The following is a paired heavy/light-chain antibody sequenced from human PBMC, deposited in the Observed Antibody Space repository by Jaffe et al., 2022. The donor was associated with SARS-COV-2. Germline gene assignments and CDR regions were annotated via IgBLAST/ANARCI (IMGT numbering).Light chain of an antibody. Sequence: QSALTQPPSASGSPGHSVTISCTGTRSDVGAYNYVSWYQQHPDRAPKLIIYEVNKRPSGVPDRFSGSKSGNTASLTVSGLQAEDEADYYCSSHAGSFRVFGGGTKLTVL. CDR1: RSDVGAYNY. CDR2: EVN. V-gene: IGLV2-8*01. CDR3: SSHAGSFRV. J-gene: IGLJ3*02.
Heavy chain of an antibody. CDR2: ITWDAKT. Sequence: EVQLVESGGVVVQAGGSLRLSCAASGFTFRDYTMHWVRQLPGKGLEWVSLITWDAKTYYADSVKGRFTISRDNSKNSLYLEMNNLRTEDTALYYCGKDLGGSYLLDYWGQGTLVTVSS. CDR1: GFTFRDYT. J-gene: IGHJ4*02. CDR3: GKDLGGSYLLDY. D-gene: IGHD1-26*01. V-gene: IGHV3-43*01.